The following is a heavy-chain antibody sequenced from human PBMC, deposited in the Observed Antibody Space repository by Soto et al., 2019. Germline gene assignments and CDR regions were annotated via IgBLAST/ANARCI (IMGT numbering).Heavy chain of an antibody. V-gene: IGHV3-23*01. D-gene: IGHD6-19*01. CDR1: GFTFINCA. J-gene: IGHJ4*02. Sequence: EVQLWESGGGLVQPGGSLRLSCEASGFTFINCAMSWVRQAPGKGLEWVSGISGTGRSTFYADSVEGRFTISRDNSKNTVNLQMNSLRAEDTAVYYCAKGNTSGWYFFDYWGQGTLVTVSS. CDR2: ISGTGRST. CDR3: AKGNTSGWYFFDY.